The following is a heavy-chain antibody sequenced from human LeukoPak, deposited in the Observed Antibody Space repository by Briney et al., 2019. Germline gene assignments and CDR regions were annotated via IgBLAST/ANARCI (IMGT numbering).Heavy chain of an antibody. CDR3: AKARSYSSSPYDY. CDR1: GFTFDDYA. J-gene: IGHJ4*02. CDR2: ISWNSGSI. V-gene: IGHV3-9*01. Sequence: GRSLRLSCAASGFTFDDYAMHWVRQAPGKGLEWVSGISWNSGSIGYADSVKGRFTISGDNAKNSLYLQMNSLRAEDTALYYCAKARSYSSSPYDYWGQGTLVTVSS. D-gene: IGHD6-13*01.